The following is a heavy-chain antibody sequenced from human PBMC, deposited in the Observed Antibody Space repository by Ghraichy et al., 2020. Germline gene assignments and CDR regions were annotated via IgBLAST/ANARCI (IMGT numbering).Heavy chain of an antibody. Sequence: SGTTLVKPTQTLTLTCTFSGFSLSTSGMCVSWIRQPPGKALEWLALIDWDDDKYYSTYLKTRLTISKDTSKNQVVLTMTNMDPVDTATYYCARLNSSGPMDAFDIWGQGTMVTVSS. CDR2: IDWDDDK. D-gene: IGHD3-22*01. V-gene: IGHV2-70*01. J-gene: IGHJ3*02. CDR1: GFSLSTSGMC. CDR3: ARLNSSGPMDAFDI.